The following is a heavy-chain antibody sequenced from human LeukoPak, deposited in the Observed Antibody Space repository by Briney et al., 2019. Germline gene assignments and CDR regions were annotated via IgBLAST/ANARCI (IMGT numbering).Heavy chain of an antibody. Sequence: ASVKVSCKASGYTFTGYYIHWVRQAPGQGLEWMGRINPNSGDTDYAQRFQGRVTMTRDTSISTAYMELSRLRSDDTAVYYCARAPQACGSCHTNWFDPWGRGTLVTVSS. V-gene: IGHV1-2*06. D-gene: IGHD2-15*01. CDR1: GYTFTGYY. CDR3: ARAPQACGSCHTNWFDP. J-gene: IGHJ5*02. CDR2: INPNSGDT.